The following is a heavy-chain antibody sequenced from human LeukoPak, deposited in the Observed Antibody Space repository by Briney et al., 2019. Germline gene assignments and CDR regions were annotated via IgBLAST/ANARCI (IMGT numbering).Heavy chain of an antibody. CDR2: IIPIFGTA. J-gene: IGHJ6*02. CDR1: GGTFSSYA. Sequence: GASVKVSCKASGGTFSSYAISWVRQAPGQGLEWMGGIIPIFGTANYAQKFQGRVTITADESTSTAYMELSSLRSEDTAVYYCASLGWHSNQYYYGMGVWGQGTTVTVSS. D-gene: IGHD4-11*01. V-gene: IGHV1-69*13. CDR3: ASLGWHSNQYYYGMGV.